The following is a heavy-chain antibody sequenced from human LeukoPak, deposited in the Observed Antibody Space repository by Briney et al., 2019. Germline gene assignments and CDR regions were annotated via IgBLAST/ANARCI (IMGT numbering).Heavy chain of an antibody. J-gene: IGHJ6*03. D-gene: IGHD5-12*01. CDR2: IRYDGSNK. Sequence: PGGSLRLSCGASGFTFINYGMHWVRQAPGKGLEWVAFIRYDGSNKYYAGSVKGRFTISRDNSKNTLYLHVNSLRPEDTAVYYCAKGSGYEAQYCYYYMDVWGKGTTVTISS. CDR1: GFTFINYG. V-gene: IGHV3-30*02. CDR3: AKGSGYEAQYCYYYMDV.